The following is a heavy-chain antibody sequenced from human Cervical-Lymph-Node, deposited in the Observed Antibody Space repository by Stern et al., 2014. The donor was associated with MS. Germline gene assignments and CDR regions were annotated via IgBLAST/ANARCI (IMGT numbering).Heavy chain of an antibody. CDR1: GYSFSSHW. CDR2: IYPGDSDT. Sequence: EVQLVQSGAEVKKSGESLKISCKGAGYSFSSHWIAWVRQKPGKGLERMGIIYPGDSDTRHSPSFQGQVSISVDKSTSTAYLQWSSLTDSDTAIYYCARQGNYHDSHAFDIWGQGTMVIVSS. V-gene: IGHV5-51*01. D-gene: IGHD3-22*01. CDR3: ARQGNYHDSHAFDI. J-gene: IGHJ3*02.